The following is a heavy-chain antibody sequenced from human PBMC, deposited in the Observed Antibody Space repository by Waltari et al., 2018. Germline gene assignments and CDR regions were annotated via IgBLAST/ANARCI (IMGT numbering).Heavy chain of an antibody. D-gene: IGHD3-22*01. CDR3: TLNYYDSSGYYSPRYFDL. V-gene: IGHV4-39*07. Sequence: QLQLQESGPGLVKPSETLSLTCTVSGGSISSSSYYWCWIRQPPGQGLEWIGSIYYSGSTYYNPSLKSRVTISVDTSKNQFSLKLSSVTAADTAVYYCTLNYYDSSGYYSPRYFDLWGRGTLVTVSS. CDR1: GGSISSSSYY. J-gene: IGHJ2*01. CDR2: IYYSGST.